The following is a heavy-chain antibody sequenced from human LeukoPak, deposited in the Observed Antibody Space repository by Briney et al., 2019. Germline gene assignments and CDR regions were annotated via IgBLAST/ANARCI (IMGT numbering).Heavy chain of an antibody. Sequence: SETLSLTCTVSGGSISSYYWSWIRQPPGKGLEWFGYIYDSGTTNYNPSLKSRVTISVDTSKNQFSLKLSSVTAADTAVYYCAREGDYVSWFDPWGQGTLVTVSS. CDR3: AREGDYVSWFDP. CDR1: GGSISSYY. V-gene: IGHV4-59*01. D-gene: IGHD3-16*01. J-gene: IGHJ5*02. CDR2: IYDSGTT.